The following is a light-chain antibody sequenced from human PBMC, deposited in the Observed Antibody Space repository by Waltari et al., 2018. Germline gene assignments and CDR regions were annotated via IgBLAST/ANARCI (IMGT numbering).Light chain of an antibody. J-gene: IGKJ5*01. CDR2: SSS. CDR3: QQYGSSPPIT. CDR1: QSVTSNY. V-gene: IGKV3-20*01. Sequence: EIVLTQSPGTLYLSPGERATLSCRASQSVTSNYLAWYQQKPGQAPRLLIYSSSNRATGIPDRFSGSGSGTDFTLTISRLEPEDFAVHYCQQYGSSPPITFGQGTRLEIK.